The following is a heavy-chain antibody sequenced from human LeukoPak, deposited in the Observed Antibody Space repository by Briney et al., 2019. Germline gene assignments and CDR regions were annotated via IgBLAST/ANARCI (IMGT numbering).Heavy chain of an antibody. CDR3: ACGSNNWYSWFDP. Sequence: PSETLSLTCTVSGGSISSGGYYWSWIRQHPEKGLEWIGYIHYSGSTYCHPSLKSRVSMSVDTSRNQFSLKLSSVTAADTAVYYCACGSNNWYSWFDPWGQGTLVTVSS. V-gene: IGHV4-31*03. CDR1: GGSISSGGYY. D-gene: IGHD1-1*01. CDR2: IHYSGST. J-gene: IGHJ5*02.